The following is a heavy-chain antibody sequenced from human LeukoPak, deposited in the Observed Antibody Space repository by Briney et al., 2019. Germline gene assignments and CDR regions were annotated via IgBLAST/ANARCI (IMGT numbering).Heavy chain of an antibody. CDR3: ATDWWFDP. J-gene: IGHJ5*02. V-gene: IGHV3-74*01. Sequence: GGSLRLSCAASGFTFSSYWMHWLRHAPGRGPVWVSRINSDGSSTSSADSVKGRFTISGDNAKSTLYLQMNSLRVEDTAVYYCATDWWFDPWGQGTLVTVSS. CDR1: GFTFSSYW. CDR2: INSDGSST.